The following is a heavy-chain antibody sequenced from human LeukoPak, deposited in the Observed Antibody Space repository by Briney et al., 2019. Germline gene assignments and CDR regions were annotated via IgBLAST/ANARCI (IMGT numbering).Heavy chain of an antibody. Sequence: GXSLXLSCAASGFTFSSYWMSWVRQAAGKGLEWVANIKQDGSGKYYVDSVKGRFTISRDNDKKSVYLQMNCLRAEDTAVYHCARENWEKYNDFWSGYLTDWGQGTLVTVSS. CDR3: ARENWEKYNDFWSGYLTD. D-gene: IGHD3-3*01. CDR1: GFTFSSYW. J-gene: IGHJ4*02. V-gene: IGHV3-7*01. CDR2: IKQDGSGK.